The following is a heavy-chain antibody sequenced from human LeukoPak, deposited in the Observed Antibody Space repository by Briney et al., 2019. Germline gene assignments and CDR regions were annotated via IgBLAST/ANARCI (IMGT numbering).Heavy chain of an antibody. D-gene: IGHD3-22*01. J-gene: IGHJ4*02. CDR3: TRTYYYDSTGYYRF. Sequence: PGRSLRLSCTASGFTFCDYAMSWVRHAPGKGLEWVSFIRSKAYGGTTGYAASVKGRFTISRDDSKSIAYLQMNSLKTEDTAVYYCTRTYYYDSTGYYRFWGQGTLVTVSS. CDR1: GFTFCDYA. CDR2: IRSKAYGGTT. V-gene: IGHV3-49*04.